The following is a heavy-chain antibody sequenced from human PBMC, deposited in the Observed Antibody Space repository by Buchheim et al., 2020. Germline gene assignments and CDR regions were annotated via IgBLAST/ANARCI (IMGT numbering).Heavy chain of an antibody. V-gene: IGHV3-48*02. D-gene: IGHD4-17*01. CDR2: ISSSSSTI. J-gene: IGHJ6*02. CDR3: ATVDYGDYPAYYYYGMDV. CDR1: GFTFSSYS. Sequence: EVQLVESGGGLVQPGGSLRLSCAASGFTFSSYSMNWVRQAPGKGLEWVSYISSSSSTIYYADSVKGRFTISRDNAKNSLYLQMNSLRDEDTAVYYCATVDYGDYPAYYYYGMDVWGQGTT.